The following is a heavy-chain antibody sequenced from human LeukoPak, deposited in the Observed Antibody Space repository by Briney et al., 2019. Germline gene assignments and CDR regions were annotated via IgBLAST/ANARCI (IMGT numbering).Heavy chain of an antibody. Sequence: SETLSLTCTVSGDSITTSSYYWGWIRQPPGKGLEWIGNIYYSGSTSYNPSLKSRVTISVDTSKNQFSLWLSSVTAADTAVYYCARLETYDSTLDYWGQGTLVTVS. D-gene: IGHD3-22*01. CDR1: GDSITTSSYY. V-gene: IGHV4-39*01. CDR3: ARLETYDSTLDY. CDR2: IYYSGST. J-gene: IGHJ4*02.